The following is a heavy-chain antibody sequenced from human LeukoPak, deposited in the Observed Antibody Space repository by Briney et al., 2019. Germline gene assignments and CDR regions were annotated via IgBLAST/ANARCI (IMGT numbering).Heavy chain of an antibody. CDR2: IIGGGGST. D-gene: IGHD2-2*01. Sequence: GGSLRLSCTVSGFTVSSNSMSWVRQAPGKGLEWVSGIIGGGGSTYYADSVEGRFTISGDNSRNTLFLQMNSLRAEDTAVYYCAHGAMYQLDYWGQGTLVTVSS. V-gene: IGHV3-23*01. CDR1: GFTVSSNS. CDR3: AHGAMYQLDY. J-gene: IGHJ4*02.